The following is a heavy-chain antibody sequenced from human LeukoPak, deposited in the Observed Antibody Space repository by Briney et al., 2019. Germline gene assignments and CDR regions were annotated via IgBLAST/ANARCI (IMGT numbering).Heavy chain of an antibody. Sequence: PSQTLSLICAVSGGSISSGGYSWSWIRQPPGKGLEWIGYIYHSGSTYYNPSLKSRVTISVDRSKNQFSLKLSSVTAADTAVYYCARVGYCSSTSCPFDYWGQGTLVTVSS. J-gene: IGHJ4*02. CDR3: ARVGYCSSTSCPFDY. CDR1: GGSISSGGYS. CDR2: IYHSGST. V-gene: IGHV4-30-2*01. D-gene: IGHD2-2*01.